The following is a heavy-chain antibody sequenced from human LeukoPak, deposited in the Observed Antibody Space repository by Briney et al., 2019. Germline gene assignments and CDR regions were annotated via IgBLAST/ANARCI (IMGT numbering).Heavy chain of an antibody. Sequence: GGSLRLSCAASGFTFSSYSMNWVRQAPGKGLEWVSCISSSSSYIYYADSVKGRFTISRDNAKNSLYLRMNSLRAEDTAVYYCASSEALTIFGVVIYFDYWGQGTLVTVSS. V-gene: IGHV3-21*01. D-gene: IGHD3-3*01. CDR3: ASSEALTIFGVVIYFDY. CDR2: ISSSSSYI. J-gene: IGHJ4*02. CDR1: GFTFSSYS.